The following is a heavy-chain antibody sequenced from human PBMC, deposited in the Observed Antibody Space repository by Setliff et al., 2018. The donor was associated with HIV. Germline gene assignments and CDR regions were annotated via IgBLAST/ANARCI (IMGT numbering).Heavy chain of an antibody. J-gene: IGHJ4*02. D-gene: IGHD6-19*01. CDR1: GGSIISSNFY. V-gene: IGHV4-39*01. CDR3: ARHREDSGWPRGTDS. Sequence: SETLSLTCTVSGGSIISSNFYWGWIRQPPGKGPEDIGSIDYSGSTYYNPSLESRVTISVDTSKSQFSLKSSSVTAADTAIYYCARHREDSGWPRGTDSWGQGTLVTVSS. CDR2: IDYSGST.